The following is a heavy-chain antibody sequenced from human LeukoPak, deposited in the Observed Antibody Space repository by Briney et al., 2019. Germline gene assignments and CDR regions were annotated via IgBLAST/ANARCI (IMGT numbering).Heavy chain of an antibody. V-gene: IGHV3-48*01. J-gene: IGHJ1*01. Sequence: GGSLRLSCAASGFTFSSCSMNWVRQAPGKGLEWVSYISSSGSTIYYADSVKGRFTTSRDNSKNTVYLQMNSLRAEDTAVYYCARVVGLSAEYFHHWGQGTLVTVSS. CDR2: ISSSGSTI. CDR3: ARVVGLSAEYFHH. CDR1: GFTFSSCS. D-gene: IGHD2/OR15-2a*01.